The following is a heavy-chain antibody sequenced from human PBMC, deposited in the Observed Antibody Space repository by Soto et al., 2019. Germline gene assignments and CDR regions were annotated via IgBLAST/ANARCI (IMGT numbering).Heavy chain of an antibody. Sequence: GGSLRLSCATSGFRFDDYNMHWVRQAPGKGLEWISFISWNGANTFYADSVQGRFTMSRDSSKKSVSLQIDSLKSEDTGLYYCARETLSYSFALDVWGQGTTVTVS. V-gene: IGHV3-43*01. D-gene: IGHD3-10*01. CDR1: GFRFDDYN. CDR3: ARETLSYSFALDV. CDR2: ISWNGANT. J-gene: IGHJ6*02.